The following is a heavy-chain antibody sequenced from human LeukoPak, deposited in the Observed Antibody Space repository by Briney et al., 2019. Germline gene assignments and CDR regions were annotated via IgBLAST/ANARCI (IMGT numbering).Heavy chain of an antibody. J-gene: IGHJ5*02. CDR2: IYYSGST. CDR1: GGSISSYY. V-gene: IGHV4-59*01. D-gene: IGHD2-2*02. CDR3: ARDRCSSTSCHTNWFDP. Sequence: SETLSLTCTVSGGSISSYYWSWLRQPPGKGLEWIGYIYYSGSTNYNPSLTSRVTISVDTSKNQFSLKLSSVTAADTAVYYCARDRCSSTSCHTNWFDPWGQGTLVTVSS.